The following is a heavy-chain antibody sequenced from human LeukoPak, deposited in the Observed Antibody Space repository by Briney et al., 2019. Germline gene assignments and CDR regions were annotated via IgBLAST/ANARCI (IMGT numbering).Heavy chain of an antibody. V-gene: IGHV3-21*01. Sequence: GGSLRLSCAASGFTFSSYSMNWVRQAPGKGLEWVSSISSSSSYIYYADSVKGRFTISRDNAKNSLYLQMNSLRAEDTAVYYCASWVRLRGGFDYWGQGTLVTVSS. CDR2: ISSSSSYI. CDR1: GFTFSSYS. J-gene: IGHJ4*02. CDR3: ASWVRLRGGFDY. D-gene: IGHD5-12*01.